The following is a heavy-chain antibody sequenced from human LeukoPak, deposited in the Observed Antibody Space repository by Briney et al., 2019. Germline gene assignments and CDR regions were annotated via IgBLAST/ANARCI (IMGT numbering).Heavy chain of an antibody. CDR1: GFTFDDYA. CDR2: VSGDGGST. CDR3: AKDGPQQYYFDY. V-gene: IGHV3-43*02. J-gene: IGHJ4*02. Sequence: GGSLRLSCAASGFTFDDYAMHWVRQAPGKGLEWVSLVSGDGGSTYYADSVKGRITISRDNSKNSLYLQMNSLRTEDTALYYCAKDGPQQYYFDYWGQGTLVTVSS. D-gene: IGHD6-13*01.